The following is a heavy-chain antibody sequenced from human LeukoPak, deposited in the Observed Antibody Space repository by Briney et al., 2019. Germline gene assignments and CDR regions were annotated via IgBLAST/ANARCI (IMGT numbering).Heavy chain of an antibody. CDR3: ARGRYCSADICSGGDAFDI. V-gene: IGHV4-4*07. Sequence: SETLSLTCTVSGGSINNYYWSWIRQPAGKGLEWIGRIYTRGSTNYNPSLKSRVTMSVDTSKNQFSLKLSSGTAADTDVYYCARGRYCSADICSGGDAFDIWGQGTMVSVSS. CDR2: IYTRGST. J-gene: IGHJ3*02. D-gene: IGHD2-15*01. CDR1: GGSINNYY.